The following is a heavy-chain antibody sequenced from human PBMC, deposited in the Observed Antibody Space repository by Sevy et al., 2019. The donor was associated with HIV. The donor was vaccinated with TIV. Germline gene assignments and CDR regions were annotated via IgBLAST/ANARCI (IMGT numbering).Heavy chain of an antibody. Sequence: GESLKISCAASGFTFSYYNMNWVRQAPGKGLEWLSSISSGSSYIFYVDSVKGRFTISRDNAKDSLFLQMNSLRAEDTAVYYCARNLDYYASGPPDSWGRGTLVTVSS. D-gene: IGHD3-10*01. CDR2: ISSGSSYI. CDR3: ARNLDYYASGPPDS. V-gene: IGHV3-21*01. J-gene: IGHJ4*02. CDR1: GFTFSYYN.